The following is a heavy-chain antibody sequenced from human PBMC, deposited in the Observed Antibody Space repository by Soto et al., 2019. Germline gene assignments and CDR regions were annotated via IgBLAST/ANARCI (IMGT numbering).Heavy chain of an antibody. CDR1: GFTLTTYT. CDR3: AREDGVVGATSAFDY. CDR2: INGRGNYK. J-gene: IGHJ4*02. V-gene: IGHV3-21*01. Sequence: GGSLRLSCVASGFTLTTYTMNWVRRAPGMGLEWVASINGRGNYKYYTDSVEGRFTISRDNAENSLYLHMNSLGAEDTAVYYCAREDGVVGATSAFDYWGQGTLVTVSS. D-gene: IGHD1-26*01.